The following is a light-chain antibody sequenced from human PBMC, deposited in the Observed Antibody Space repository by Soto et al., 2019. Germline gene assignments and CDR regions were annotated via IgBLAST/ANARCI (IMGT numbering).Light chain of an antibody. Sequence: EIVLTQSPGTLSLSPGERATLSCRASQSVSSSYLAWYQQNPGQAPRLLIYGASRRATGIPDRFSGSGSGTDFTLTISRLEPEDFAVYYCQQYSSSPWTFGQGTKVEIK. CDR3: QQYSSSPWT. J-gene: IGKJ1*01. CDR2: GAS. V-gene: IGKV3-20*01. CDR1: QSVSSSY.